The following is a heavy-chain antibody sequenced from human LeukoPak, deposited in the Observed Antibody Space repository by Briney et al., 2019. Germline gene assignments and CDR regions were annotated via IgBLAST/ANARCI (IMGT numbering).Heavy chain of an antibody. CDR2: TSSSSSYI. V-gene: IGHV3-21*01. J-gene: IGHJ4*02. D-gene: IGHD3-10*01. Sequence: GGSLRLSCAASGVTFSSNSMNWVREAPGEGLEWVSSTSSSSSYIYYADSVKGRFTISRDNAKNSLYLQMNSLGAEDTAVYYCARDPVWFGELHLFDYWGQGTLVTVSS. CDR1: GVTFSSNS. CDR3: ARDPVWFGELHLFDY.